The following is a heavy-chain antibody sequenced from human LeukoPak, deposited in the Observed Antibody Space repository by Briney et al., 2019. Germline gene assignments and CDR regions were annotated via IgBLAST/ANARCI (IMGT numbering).Heavy chain of an antibody. Sequence: SETLSLTCAVYGGSFSDYYWSWIRQPPGQGLEWIGEINHSGSTNYNPSLKSRVTISVDTSKNQFSLKLRSATAADTAVYYCASVPLRDGRLPNYFDYWGQGTLVTVSS. V-gene: IGHV4-34*01. J-gene: IGHJ4*02. CDR3: ASVPLRDGRLPNYFDY. D-gene: IGHD2-8*01. CDR2: INHSGST. CDR1: GGSFSDYY.